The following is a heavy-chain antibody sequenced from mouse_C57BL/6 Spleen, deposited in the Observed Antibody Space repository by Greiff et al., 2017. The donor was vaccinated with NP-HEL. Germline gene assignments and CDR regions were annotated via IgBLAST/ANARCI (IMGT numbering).Heavy chain of an antibody. V-gene: IGHV5-9-1*02. D-gene: IGHD4-1*01. CDR1: GFTFSSYA. CDR3: TRGCSKLGREGYWYFDV. J-gene: IGHJ1*03. CDR2: ISSGGDYI. Sequence: EVNVVESGEGLVKPGGSLKLSCAASGFTFSSYAMSWVRQTPEKRLEWVAYISSGGDYIYYADTVKGRFTISRDNARNTLYLQMSSLKSEDTAMYYCTRGCSKLGREGYWYFDVWGTGTTVTSPQ.